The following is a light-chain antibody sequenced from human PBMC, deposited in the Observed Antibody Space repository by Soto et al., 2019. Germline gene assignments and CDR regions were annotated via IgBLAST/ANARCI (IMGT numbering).Light chain of an antibody. CDR1: QIVLYSSNNKNY. Sequence: DIVMTQSPDSLSVSLGERATINFNSSQIVLYSSNNKNYLAWYQQKPGQPPKLLIYWASTRESGVPDRFSGSGSGTDFTFTISSLQAEDVAVYYCQQYYSTPITFGGGTKVHIK. CDR3: QQYYSTPIT. V-gene: IGKV4-1*01. J-gene: IGKJ4*01. CDR2: WAS.